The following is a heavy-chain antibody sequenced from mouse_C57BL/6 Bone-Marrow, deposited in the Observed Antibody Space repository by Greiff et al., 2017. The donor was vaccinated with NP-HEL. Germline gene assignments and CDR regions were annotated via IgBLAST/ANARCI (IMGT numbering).Heavy chain of an antibody. CDR3: ARGLYWYFDV. Sequence: EVMLVESEGGLVQPGSSMKLSCTASGFTFSDYYMAWVRQVPEKGLEWVANINYDGSSTYYLDSLKSRFIISRDNAKNILYLQMSSLKSEDTATYYSARGLYWYFDVWGTGTTVTVSS. CDR1: GFTFSDYY. V-gene: IGHV5-16*01. CDR2: INYDGSST. D-gene: IGHD3-1*01. J-gene: IGHJ1*03.